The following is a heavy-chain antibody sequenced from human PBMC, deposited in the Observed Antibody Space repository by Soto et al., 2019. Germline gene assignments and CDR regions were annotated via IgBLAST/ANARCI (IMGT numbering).Heavy chain of an antibody. Sequence: SLRLSCAASGFTFSSYGMHWVRQAPGKGLEWVAVISYDGSNKYYADSVKGRFTISRDNSKNTLYLQMNSLRAEDTAVYYCAKDREAARRYYYYGMDVWGQGTTVTVSS. V-gene: IGHV3-30*18. CDR2: ISYDGSNK. D-gene: IGHD1-26*01. CDR3: AKDREAARRYYYYGMDV. CDR1: GFTFSSYG. J-gene: IGHJ6*02.